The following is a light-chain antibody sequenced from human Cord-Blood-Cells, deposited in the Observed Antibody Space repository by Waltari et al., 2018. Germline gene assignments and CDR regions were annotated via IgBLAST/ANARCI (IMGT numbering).Light chain of an antibody. CDR3: QQSYSTPYT. CDR2: AAS. V-gene: IGKV1-39*01. Sequence: DIHMTHSPSSLSASVGDRVTITCRASQSISSYLNWYQQKPGKAPKLLIYAASSLQSGIPSRFSGSGSGTDFTLTISSLQSEDFATYYCQQSYSTPYTFGQGTKLEIK. CDR1: QSISSY. J-gene: IGKJ2*01.